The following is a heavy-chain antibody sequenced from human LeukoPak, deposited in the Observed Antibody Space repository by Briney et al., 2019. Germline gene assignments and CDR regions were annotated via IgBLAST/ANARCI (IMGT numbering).Heavy chain of an antibody. J-gene: IGHJ4*02. V-gene: IGHV3-23*01. CDR1: GFTFSSYA. CDR2: ISGSGGST. D-gene: IGHD3-22*01. Sequence: PGGSLRLSCAASGFTFSSYAMSWVRQAPGKGLEWVSGISGSGGSTYYSGSVKGRFTISRDNPKNTLFLQMNSLRAEDTALYFCAKGKSGDSSDYYPDYWGQGTLVIVSS. CDR3: AKGKSGDSSDYYPDY.